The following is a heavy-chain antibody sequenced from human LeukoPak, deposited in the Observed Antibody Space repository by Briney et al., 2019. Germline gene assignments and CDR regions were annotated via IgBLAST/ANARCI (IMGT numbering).Heavy chain of an antibody. V-gene: IGHV4-39*02. CDR1: GGSISSSSYY. D-gene: IGHD3-16*01. J-gene: IGHJ2*01. CDR2: IYYSGST. CDR3: ARDWADPGSRYFDL. Sequence: PSETLSLTCTVSGGSISSSSYYWGWIRQPPGKGLEWIGSIYYSGSTYYNSSLKSRITISVDTSKNQFSLQLSCVAAADTGVYYFARDWADPGSRYFDLWGRGTLVTVSS.